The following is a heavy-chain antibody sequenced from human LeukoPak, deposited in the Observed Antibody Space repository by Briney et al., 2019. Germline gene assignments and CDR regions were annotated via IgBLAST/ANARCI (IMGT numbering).Heavy chain of an antibody. Sequence: SQTLSLTCTVSGGSISSGSYYWSWIRQPAGKGLEWIGRIYTSGSTNYNPSLKSRVTISVDKFKNQLSLNLSPVAAADTAVYYCARNGDLVLDIWGQGGMVTVSS. CDR3: ARNGDLVLDI. CDR2: IYTSGST. J-gene: IGHJ3*02. CDR1: GGSISSGSYY. D-gene: IGHD2-21*01. V-gene: IGHV4-61*02.